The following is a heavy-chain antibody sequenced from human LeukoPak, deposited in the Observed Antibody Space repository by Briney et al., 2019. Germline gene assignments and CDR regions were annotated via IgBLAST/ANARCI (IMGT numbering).Heavy chain of an antibody. CDR2: INRSGST. CDR1: GGSFSGYY. D-gene: IGHD5-12*01. Sequence: SETLSLTCAVYGGSFSGYYWSWIRQPPGKGLEWIGEINRSGSTNYNPSLKSRVTTSVDTSKNQFSLKLSSVTAADTAVYYCARGKWLRSAFDYWGQGTLVTVSS. V-gene: IGHV4-34*01. J-gene: IGHJ4*02. CDR3: ARGKWLRSAFDY.